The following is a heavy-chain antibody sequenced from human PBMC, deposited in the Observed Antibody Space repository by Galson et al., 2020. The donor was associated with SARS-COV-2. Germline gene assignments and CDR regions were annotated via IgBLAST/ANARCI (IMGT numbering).Heavy chain of an antibody. CDR2: ISGSGGST. J-gene: IGHJ4*02. V-gene: IGHV3-23*01. CDR3: AKATKQQLVAPFDY. Sequence: GESLKISCAASGFTFSSYAMSWVRQAPGKGLEWVSAISGSGGSTYYADSVKGRFTISRDNSKNTLYLQMNSLRAEDTAVYYCAKATKQQLVAPFDYWGQGTLVTVSS. CDR1: GFTFSSYA. D-gene: IGHD6-13*01.